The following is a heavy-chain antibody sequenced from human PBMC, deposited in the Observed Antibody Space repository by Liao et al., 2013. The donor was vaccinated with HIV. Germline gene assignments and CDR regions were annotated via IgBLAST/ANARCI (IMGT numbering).Heavy chain of an antibody. Sequence: QVQLQESGPGLVKPSETLSLTCTVSGGSISSGGYSWSWIRQPPGKGLEWIGYIYHSGSTYYSPSLKSRVTISVDRSKNQFSLKLSSVTAADTAVYYCARAFRGPFDFWGQGTLVTVSS. CDR1: GGSISSGGYS. V-gene: IGHV4-30-2*01. CDR2: IYHSGST. D-gene: IGHD2/OR15-2a*01. J-gene: IGHJ4*02. CDR3: ARAFRGPFDF.